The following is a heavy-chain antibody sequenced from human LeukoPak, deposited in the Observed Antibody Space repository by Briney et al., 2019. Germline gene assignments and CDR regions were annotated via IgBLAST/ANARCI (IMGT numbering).Heavy chain of an antibody. CDR2: IYPDSGGT. CDR1: GYTFTDYY. CDR3: ARGRSDYYLDS. D-gene: IGHD5-12*01. J-gene: IGHJ4*02. Sequence: ASVKVSCKASGYTFTDYYMQWVRQAPGHGLEWMGWIYPDSGGTNYAQKFQGRVTMTRDTSISTAYMGLSRLTSDDTAVYYCARGRSDYYLDSWGQGTLVTVSS. V-gene: IGHV1-2*02.